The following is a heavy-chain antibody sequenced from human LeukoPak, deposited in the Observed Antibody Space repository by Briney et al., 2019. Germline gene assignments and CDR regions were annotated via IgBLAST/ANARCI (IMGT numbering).Heavy chain of an antibody. V-gene: IGHV1-69*13. J-gene: IGHJ3*02. CDR2: IIPIFGTA. D-gene: IGHD3-3*01. Sequence: ASVKVSCKASGGTFSSYAISWVRQAPGQGLEWMGGIIPIFGTANYAQKFQGRVTITADESTSAAYMELSSLRSEDTAVYYCARVRGITIFGVVTDAFDIWGQGTMVTVSS. CDR3: ARVRGITIFGVVTDAFDI. CDR1: GGTFSSYA.